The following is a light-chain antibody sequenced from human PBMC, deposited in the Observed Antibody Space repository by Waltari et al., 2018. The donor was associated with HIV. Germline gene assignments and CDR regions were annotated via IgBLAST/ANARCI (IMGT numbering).Light chain of an antibody. V-gene: IGLV3-9*01. CDR3: QVWDRSTVVV. CDR2: RDN. CDR1: TIRSKN. J-gene: IGLJ2*01. Sequence: YEVTQPLPASVALGRAARIICGGHTIRSKNVHWYQQKSGQAPVVVIYRDNNRPSGIPERFSGSNSGNTATLTISRAQAGDEADYYCQVWDRSTVVVFGGGTKLTVL.